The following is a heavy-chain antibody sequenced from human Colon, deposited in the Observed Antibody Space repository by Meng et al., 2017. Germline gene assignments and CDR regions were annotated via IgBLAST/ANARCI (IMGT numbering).Heavy chain of an antibody. CDR2: VSGSGGTM. J-gene: IGHJ4*02. V-gene: IGHV3-48*03. Sequence: GGSLRLSCVGSEFSFSSYEMTWVRQAPGKGLEWVAYVSGSGGTMYYADSVKGRFTISRDNAKSSLYLQMNSLRAEDTGVYYCARANFDFYYFDSWDQGTQVTVSS. CDR3: ARANFDFYYFDS. CDR1: EFSFSSYE.